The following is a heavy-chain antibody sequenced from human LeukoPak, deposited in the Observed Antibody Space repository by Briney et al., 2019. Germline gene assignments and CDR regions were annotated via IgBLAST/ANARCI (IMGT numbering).Heavy chain of an antibody. CDR2: IYYSGST. CDR3: ARVPNWEYWYFDL. D-gene: IGHD1-1*01. Sequence: PLETLSLTCTVSGDSISNYYWSWIRQPPGKGLEWIGYIYYSGSTNYNPSLKSRVTISVGTSKNQFSLKLCSVTAADTAVYFCARVPNWEYWYFDLWGRGTLVTVSS. CDR1: GDSISNYY. V-gene: IGHV4-59*01. J-gene: IGHJ2*01.